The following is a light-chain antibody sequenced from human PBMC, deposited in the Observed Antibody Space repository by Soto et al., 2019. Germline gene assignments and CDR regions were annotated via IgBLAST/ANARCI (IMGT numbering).Light chain of an antibody. CDR1: QSVSSN. Sequence: EMVMTQSPATLSVSPGERATLSCRASQSVSSNLAWYQQKPGQAPRLLIYGASTRATGIPARFSGSGSGTQFTLTISSLQSEDIAAYYCQQYNNWPWTFGQGTKVEIK. J-gene: IGKJ1*01. CDR3: QQYNNWPWT. CDR2: GAS. V-gene: IGKV3-15*01.